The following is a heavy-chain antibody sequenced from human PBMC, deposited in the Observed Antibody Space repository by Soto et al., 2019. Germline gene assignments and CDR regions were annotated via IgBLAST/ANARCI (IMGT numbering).Heavy chain of an antibody. Sequence: GGSLRLSCAGSGFTVSINYMSWVRQGPGKGLEWVSTIYSGGSTYYADSVKGRFTFSRDNSKNTWFLQMNSLRAEDTAIYYCAKDPENFWSGYYTAHWFDPWGQGTLVTVSS. D-gene: IGHD3-3*01. CDR3: AKDPENFWSGYYTAHWFDP. CDR1: GFTVSINY. V-gene: IGHV3-53*01. CDR2: IYSGGST. J-gene: IGHJ5*02.